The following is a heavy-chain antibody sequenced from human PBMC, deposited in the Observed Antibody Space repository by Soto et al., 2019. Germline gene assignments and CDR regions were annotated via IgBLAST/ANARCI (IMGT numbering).Heavy chain of an antibody. J-gene: IGHJ3*01. V-gene: IGHV1-3*01. D-gene: IGHD6-19*01. CDR1: GYTFISYV. Sequence: QVQLVQSGAEVKKPGASVKVSCKASGYTFISYVLHWVRQAPGQRLEWMGWINAGNGNTKYSQEFQDRVTITSDTSATTAYMELSSLGSEDTAVYYCARYSGWYRDAFDVWGQGTMVTVSS. CDR3: ARYSGWYRDAFDV. CDR2: INAGNGNT.